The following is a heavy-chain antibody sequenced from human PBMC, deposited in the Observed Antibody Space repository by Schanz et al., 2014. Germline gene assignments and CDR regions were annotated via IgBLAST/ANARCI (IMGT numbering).Heavy chain of an antibody. Sequence: EVQLVESGGGLVQPGGSLRLSCAASGFTFSTYAMSWVRQAPGKGLEWVSTIGYLGDTYYPDSVEGRFTISRDNSKNTLYLQMNSLRAEDTAVYYCAKDPSHGDYDYYFDYWGQGTLVTVSS. V-gene: IGHV3-23*04. CDR3: AKDPSHGDYDYYFDY. D-gene: IGHD3-22*01. CDR1: GFTFSTYA. J-gene: IGHJ4*02. CDR2: IGYLGDT.